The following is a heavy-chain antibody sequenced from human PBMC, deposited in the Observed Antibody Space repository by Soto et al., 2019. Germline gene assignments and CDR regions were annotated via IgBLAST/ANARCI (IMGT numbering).Heavy chain of an antibody. CDR1: GGSISSSNW. Sequence: PSETLSLTCAVSGGSISSSNWWSWVRQPPGKGLEWIGSIYYSGSTYYNPSLKSRVTISVDTSKNQFSLKVTSVTAADTAVYYCARLHGYCISSSCHGHYAMDVWGQGTTVTVSS. J-gene: IGHJ6*02. D-gene: IGHD2-2*01. CDR2: IYYSGST. V-gene: IGHV4-39*01. CDR3: ARLHGYCISSSCHGHYAMDV.